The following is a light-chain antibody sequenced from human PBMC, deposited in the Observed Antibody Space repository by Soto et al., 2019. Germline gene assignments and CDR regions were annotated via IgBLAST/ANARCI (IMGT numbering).Light chain of an antibody. CDR2: EVT. V-gene: IGLV2-8*01. Sequence: QSALTQPPSASGSPGQSVTISCTGTSSDVGGYDYVSWYQQRPGKAPKLLIHEVTKRPSGVPDRFSGSKSGNTASLTVSGLQAEDEADYYCQSYDSSLNVMVFGGGTKLTVL. J-gene: IGLJ2*01. CDR3: QSYDSSLNVMV. CDR1: SSDVGGYDY.